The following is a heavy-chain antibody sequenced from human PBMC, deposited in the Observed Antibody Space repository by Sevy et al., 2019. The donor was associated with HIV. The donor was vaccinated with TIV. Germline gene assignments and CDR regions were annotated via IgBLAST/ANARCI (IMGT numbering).Heavy chain of an antibody. CDR1: GKTLIELS. D-gene: IGHD3-22*01. Sequence: ASVKVSCKVSGKTLIELSMHWVRQAPGKGLEWMGSFDPEDGKRIYARKFQGRVSMTEETSTDTAYMELSSLRSEDTAVYYCATTKDYYESSGDPFDSWGQGTLVTVSS. CDR3: ATTKDYYESSGDPFDS. CDR2: FDPEDGKR. V-gene: IGHV1-24*01. J-gene: IGHJ4*02.